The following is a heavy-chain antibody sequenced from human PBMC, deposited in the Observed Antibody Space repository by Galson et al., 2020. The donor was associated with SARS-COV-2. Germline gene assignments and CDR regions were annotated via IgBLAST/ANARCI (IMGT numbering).Heavy chain of an antibody. CDR3: ARVGYCSSTSCYVEWGFDY. CDR1: GFTFSSYE. V-gene: IGHV3-48*03. J-gene: IGHJ4*02. Sequence: GESLKISCAASGFTFSSYEMNWVRQAPGKGLEWVSYISSSGSTIYYADSVKGRFTISRDNAKNSLYLQMNSLRAEDTAVYYCARVGYCSSTSCYVEWGFDYWGQGTLVTVSS. D-gene: IGHD2-2*01. CDR2: ISSSGSTI.